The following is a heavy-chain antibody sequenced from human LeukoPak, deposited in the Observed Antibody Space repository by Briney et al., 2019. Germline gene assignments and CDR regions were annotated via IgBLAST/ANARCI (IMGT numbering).Heavy chain of an antibody. V-gene: IGHV3-11*01. Sequence: PGGSLRLSCAASGFTFSDYYMSWIRQAPGKGLEWVSYVSSSGSTIYYADSVKGRFTISRDNDKNSLYLQMNSLTAEDTAVYYCARWRYYYDSSGYYYIDYWGQGTLVTVSS. CDR2: VSSSGSTI. D-gene: IGHD3-22*01. J-gene: IGHJ4*02. CDR1: GFTFSDYY. CDR3: ARWRYYYDSSGYYYIDY.